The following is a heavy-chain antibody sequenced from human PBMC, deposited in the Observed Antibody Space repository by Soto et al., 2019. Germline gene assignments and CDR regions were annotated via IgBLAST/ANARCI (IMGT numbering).Heavy chain of an antibody. V-gene: IGHV4-30-2*01. J-gene: IGHJ5*02. CDR2: IYHSGST. CDR1: GGSISXXGYF. Sequence: TLSLXXAVSGGSISXXGYFWSWIRQPPGKGLEWIGYIYHSGSTYYNPSLKSRVTISVDRSKSQFSLKLSSVTAADTAVYYCARVPSPWGQGTLVTVSS. CDR3: ARVPSP.